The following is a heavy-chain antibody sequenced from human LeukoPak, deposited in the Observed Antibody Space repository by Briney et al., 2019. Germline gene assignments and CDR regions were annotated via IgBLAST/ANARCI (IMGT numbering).Heavy chain of an antibody. Sequence: GRSLRLSCAASGFTFSSYTMHWVRQAPGKGLEWVAVVSFDGSNKYYADSVKGRFTISRDNSKNTLYLQMNSLRAEDTAVYYCAKGVVVGATIGGEYFDYWGQGTLVTVSS. V-gene: IGHV3-30-3*01. CDR3: AKGVVVGATIGGEYFDY. J-gene: IGHJ4*02. D-gene: IGHD1-26*01. CDR1: GFTFSSYT. CDR2: VSFDGSNK.